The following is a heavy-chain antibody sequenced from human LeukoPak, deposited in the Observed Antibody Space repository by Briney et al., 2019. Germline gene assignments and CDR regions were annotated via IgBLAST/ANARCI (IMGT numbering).Heavy chain of an antibody. CDR3: ARGPHITMVRGVSDAFDI. CDR2: IKQDGSEK. CDR1: GFTFSSYS. V-gene: IGHV3-7*03. D-gene: IGHD3-10*01. Sequence: GGSLRLSCAASGFTFSSYSMNWVRQAPGKGLEWVANIKQDGSEKYYVDSAKGRFTISRDNAKNSLYLQMNSLRAEDTAVYYCARGPHITMVRGVSDAFDIWGQGTMVTVSS. J-gene: IGHJ3*02.